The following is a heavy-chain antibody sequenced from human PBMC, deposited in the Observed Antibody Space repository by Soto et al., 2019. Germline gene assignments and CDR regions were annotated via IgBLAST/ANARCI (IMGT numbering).Heavy chain of an antibody. CDR1: GFTFSSYA. V-gene: IGHV3-23*01. Sequence: GGSLRLSCAASGFTFSSYAMSWVRQAPGKGLEWVSAISGSGGSTYYADSVKGRFSISRDNSKNTLYLQMNSLRAEDTAVYYCAKDQGSSWYEIDYWGQGTLVTVSS. CDR2: ISGSGGST. J-gene: IGHJ4*02. D-gene: IGHD6-13*01. CDR3: AKDQGSSWYEIDY.